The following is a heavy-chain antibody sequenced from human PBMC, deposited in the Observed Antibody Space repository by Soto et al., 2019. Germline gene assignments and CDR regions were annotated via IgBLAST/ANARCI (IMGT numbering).Heavy chain of an antibody. CDR3: ARDHCSSTSCYSYRNYYYGMDV. CDR1: GFTFSDYY. V-gene: IGHV3-11*06. D-gene: IGHD2-2*02. CDR2: ISSSSSYT. Sequence: GGSLRLSCAASGFTFSDYYMSWIRQSPGKGLEWVSYISSSSSYTNYADSVKGRFTISRDNAKNSLYLQMNSLRAEDTAVYYCARDHCSSTSCYSYRNYYYGMDVWGQGTTVTVSS. J-gene: IGHJ6*02.